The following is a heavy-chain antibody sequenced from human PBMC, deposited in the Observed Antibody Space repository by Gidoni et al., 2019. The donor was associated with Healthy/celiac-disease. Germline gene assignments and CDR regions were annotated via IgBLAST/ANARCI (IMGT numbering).Heavy chain of an antibody. CDR2: ISGSGGST. D-gene: IGHD3-3*01. V-gene: IGHV3-23*04. CDR1: GFPFSSYA. Sequence: EVQLVESGGGLVQPGGSLRLSCAASGFPFSSYAMSWVRQAPGKGLEWVSVISGSGGSTYYADSVKGRFTISRDNSKNTLYLQMNSLRAEDTAVYYCATFGQPRRDLDYWGQGTLVTVSS. CDR3: ATFGQPRRDLDY. J-gene: IGHJ4*02.